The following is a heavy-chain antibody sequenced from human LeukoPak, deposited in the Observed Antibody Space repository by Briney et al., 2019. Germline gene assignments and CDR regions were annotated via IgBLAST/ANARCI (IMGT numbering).Heavy chain of an antibody. CDR2: IYPGDSDT. D-gene: IGHD3-9*01. CDR3: ASGVLRYFDWLPNFDY. V-gene: IGHV5-51*01. Sequence: GESLKISCKASGYSFAYYWIDWVRQMPGKGLEWMGVIYPGDSDTRYSPSFQGQVTISVDKSISTAYLQWSSLKASDTAVYYCASGVLRYFDWLPNFDYWGQGTLVTVSS. J-gene: IGHJ4*02. CDR1: GYSFAYYW.